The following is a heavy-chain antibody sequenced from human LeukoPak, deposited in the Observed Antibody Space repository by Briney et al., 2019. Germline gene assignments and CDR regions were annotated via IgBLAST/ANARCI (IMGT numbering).Heavy chain of an antibody. CDR1: GFTFSTYA. D-gene: IGHD2-15*01. CDR3: ARDRSLDY. J-gene: IGHJ4*02. Sequence: GGSLRLSCAASGFTFSTYAMSWVRQALGKGLEWVAVISSDGSNKYYADSVKGRFTISRDNSQNTLYLQMNSLRAEDTAVYYCARDRSLDYWGQGTLVTVSS. CDR2: ISSDGSNK. V-gene: IGHV3-30*04.